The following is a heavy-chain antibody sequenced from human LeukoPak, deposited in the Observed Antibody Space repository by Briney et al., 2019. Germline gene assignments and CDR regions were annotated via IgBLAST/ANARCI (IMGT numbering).Heavy chain of an antibody. V-gene: IGHV3-48*03. CDR1: GFTFSSYE. J-gene: IGHJ4*02. D-gene: IGHD3-10*01. CDR2: ISSSGSTI. CDR3: ARSASPYYYGSGSYQAPYY. Sequence: GGSLRLSCAASGFTFSSYEMNWVRQAPGKGLEWASYISSSGSTIYYADSVKGRFTISRDNAKSSLYLQMNSLRAEDTAVYYCARSASPYYYGSGSYQAPYYWGQGTLVTVSS.